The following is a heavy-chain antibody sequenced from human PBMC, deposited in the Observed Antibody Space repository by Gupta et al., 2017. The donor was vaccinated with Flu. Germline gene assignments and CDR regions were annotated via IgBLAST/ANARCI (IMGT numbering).Heavy chain of an antibody. Sequence: QITLKESGPTLVKPTQTLTLTCTFSGFSLSTRGVGVGWIRQPPGKALEWLALIYWNDDKRYSPSLKSRLTITKDTSKNQVVLTMTNMDPVDTATYYCALSDCSGGSCYSPNYYYGMDVWGQGTTVTVSS. CDR3: ALSDCSGGSCYSPNYYYGMDV. J-gene: IGHJ6*02. D-gene: IGHD2-15*01. V-gene: IGHV2-5*01. CDR2: IYWNDDK. CDR1: GFSLSTRGVG.